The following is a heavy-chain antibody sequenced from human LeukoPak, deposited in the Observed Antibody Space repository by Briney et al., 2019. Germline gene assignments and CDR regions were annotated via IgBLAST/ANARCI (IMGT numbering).Heavy chain of an antibody. Sequence: PGGSLRLSCAASEFTFNNYAMSWVRQAPGKGLEWVSVIGDSGGSTYYADSVKGRFTISRDNSKNTLYLQMNSLRAEDTAVYYCAKGGIMQSSSPGLQYFDLWGRGTLVSVSS. V-gene: IGHV3-23*01. CDR2: IGDSGGST. CDR3: AKGGIMQSSSPGLQYFDL. D-gene: IGHD6-6*01. CDR1: EFTFNNYA. J-gene: IGHJ2*01.